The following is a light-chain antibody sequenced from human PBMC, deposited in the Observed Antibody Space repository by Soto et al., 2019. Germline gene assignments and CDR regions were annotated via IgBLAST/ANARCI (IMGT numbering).Light chain of an antibody. CDR1: QGITNS. V-gene: IGKV1-17*03. Sequence: DIQMTQSPSAMSASVGDRVTITCRASQGITNSLVWFQQKPGKVPKRLIYDASRLESGVPSRFSDSGSGTEFTLTISNLQPEDFATYHCLQHNSFPLTFGGGTKVEI. CDR3: LQHNSFPLT. CDR2: DAS. J-gene: IGKJ4*01.